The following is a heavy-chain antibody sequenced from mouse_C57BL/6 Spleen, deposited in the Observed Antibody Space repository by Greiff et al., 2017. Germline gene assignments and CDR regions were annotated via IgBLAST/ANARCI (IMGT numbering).Heavy chain of an antibody. V-gene: IGHV2-6*01. CDR2: IWGVGST. CDR1: GFSLTSYG. D-gene: IGHD4-1*01. CDR3: ARRTGKLWYFDV. J-gene: IGHJ1*03. Sequence: QVQLQQSGPGLVAPSQSLSITCTVSGFSLTSYGVDWVRQSPGKGLEWLGVIWGVGSTNYNSALKSRLSISKDNSKSQVFLKMNSLQTDDTAMYYCARRTGKLWYFDVWGTGTTVTVSS.